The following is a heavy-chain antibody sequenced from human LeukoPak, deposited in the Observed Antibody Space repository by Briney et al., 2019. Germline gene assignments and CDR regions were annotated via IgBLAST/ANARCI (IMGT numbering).Heavy chain of an antibody. CDR3: ARGNDILTGYYKAPLKD. J-gene: IGHJ4*02. Sequence: SETLSLTCAVYGGSFSGYYWSWIRQPPGKGLEWIWEINHSGSTNYNPSLKSRVTISVDTSKNQFSLKLSSVTAADTAVYYCARGNDILTGYYKAPLKDWGQGTLVTVSS. D-gene: IGHD3-9*01. V-gene: IGHV4-34*01. CDR1: GGSFSGYY. CDR2: INHSGST.